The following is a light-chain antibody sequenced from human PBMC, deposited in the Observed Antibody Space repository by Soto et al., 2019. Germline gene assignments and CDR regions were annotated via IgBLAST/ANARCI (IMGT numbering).Light chain of an antibody. Sequence: DIVMTQSPLSLPVTPGGPASISCRSSQSLLHSNGYNYLDWYLQKPGQSPQLLIYLGSNRASGVADRFSGSGSGTDFTLKISRVEAEDVGVYYCMQALQTKYTFGQGTKLEIK. CDR1: QSLLHSNGYNY. CDR2: LGS. CDR3: MQALQTKYT. J-gene: IGKJ2*01. V-gene: IGKV2-28*01.